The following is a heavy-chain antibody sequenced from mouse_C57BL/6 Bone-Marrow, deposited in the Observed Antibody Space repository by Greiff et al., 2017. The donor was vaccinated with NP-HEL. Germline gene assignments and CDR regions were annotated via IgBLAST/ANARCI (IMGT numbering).Heavy chain of an antibody. CDR1: EYEFPSHD. CDR2: INSDGGST. J-gene: IGHJ4*01. CDR3: ARHGQRRLPLYAMDY. V-gene: IGHV5-2*01. Sequence: DVMLVESGGGLVQPGESVKLSCESNEYEFPSHDMSWVRKTPEKRLELVAAINSDGGSTYYPDTMERRFIISRDNTKKTLYLQMSSLRSEDTALYYCARHGQRRLPLYAMDYWGQGTSVTVSS. D-gene: IGHD3-2*02.